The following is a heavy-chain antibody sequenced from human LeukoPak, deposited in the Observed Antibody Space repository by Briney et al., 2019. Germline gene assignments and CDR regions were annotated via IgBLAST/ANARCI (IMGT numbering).Heavy chain of an antibody. CDR1: GFTCSNFA. J-gene: IGHJ4*02. CDR3: AKPRQLWLPFDY. V-gene: IGHV3-23*01. D-gene: IGHD5-18*01. Sequence: GGSLRLSCAASGFTCSNFAMTWVRQAPGKGLEWVSDISAGGDTIYYADSVRGRFTSSRDNSKNILYLQMHTLRAEDTAVYYCAKPRQLWLPFDYWGPGTLVTVSS. CDR2: ISAGGDTI.